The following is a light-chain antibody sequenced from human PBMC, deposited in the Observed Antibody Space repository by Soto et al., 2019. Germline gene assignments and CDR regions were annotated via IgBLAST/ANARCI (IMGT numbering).Light chain of an antibody. CDR1: QSVSNF. J-gene: IGKJ5*01. CDR3: QQRANWPLTT. CDR2: DAS. V-gene: IGKV3-11*01. Sequence: EIVLTQSPATLSLSPGERATLSCRASQSVSNFLAWYQQKPGQAPRLLIYDASNRATGIPARFSGSGSGTDFKLTIRSLEPEDFAIYYCQQRANWPLTTFGHGTRLEIK.